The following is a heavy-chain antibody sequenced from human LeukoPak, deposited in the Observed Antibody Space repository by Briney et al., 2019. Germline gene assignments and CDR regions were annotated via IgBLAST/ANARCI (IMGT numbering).Heavy chain of an antibody. V-gene: IGHV4-59*01. J-gene: IGHJ2*01. Sequence: PSETLSLTCTVSGGSISSYYWNWIQQPPGKGLEWIGYISYSGSTNYNPSLKSRVTISLDTSKNQFSLRLSSVTAADTAVYYCARFWDSRDWYFDLWGRGALVTVSS. D-gene: IGHD1-26*01. CDR3: ARFWDSRDWYFDL. CDR2: ISYSGST. CDR1: GGSISSYY.